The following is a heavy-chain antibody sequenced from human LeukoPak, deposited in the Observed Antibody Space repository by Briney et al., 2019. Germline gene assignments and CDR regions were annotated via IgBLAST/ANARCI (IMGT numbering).Heavy chain of an antibody. V-gene: IGHV1-18*01. Sequence: ASVKVSCKASGYTFTTYGINWVRQAPGQGLEWMGWISAYNGNTNYAQKLQGRVTMTTDTSTSTAYMELRSLGSDDTAVYYCARLYFYGSGSYYNGAFDIWGQGTMVTVSS. CDR2: ISAYNGNT. CDR1: GYTFTTYG. J-gene: IGHJ3*02. D-gene: IGHD3-10*01. CDR3: ARLYFYGSGSYYNGAFDI.